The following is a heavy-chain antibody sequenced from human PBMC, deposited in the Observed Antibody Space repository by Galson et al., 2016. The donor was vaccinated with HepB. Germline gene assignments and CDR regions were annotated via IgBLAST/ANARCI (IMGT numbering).Heavy chain of an antibody. J-gene: IGHJ4*02. Sequence: SLRLSCAASGFTFSDFFMTWIRQAPGKGLEWVSYISGSSSTISYADSVRGRFTISRDNAKNSLYLQMNSLRAEDTAVFYYEPSGQRGFDSWGQGTLVTVSS. CDR3: EPSGQRGFDS. CDR1: GFTFSDFF. V-gene: IGHV3-11*01. CDR2: ISGSSSTI. D-gene: IGHD2-15*01.